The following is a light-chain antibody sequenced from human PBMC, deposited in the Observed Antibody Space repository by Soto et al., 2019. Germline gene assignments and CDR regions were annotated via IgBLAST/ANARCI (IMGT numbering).Light chain of an antibody. CDR2: KVS. CDR3: MQGTHWPRT. Sequence: DVVMTQSPLSLPVTLGQPASISCRSSQSLVYSDGNTYLNWFQQRPGQSPRRLIYKVSNRDSGVPDRVSGSGSGTDFTLKISRVEAEDGGIYYCMQGTHWPRTFGQGTKVEIK. J-gene: IGKJ1*01. V-gene: IGKV2-30*01. CDR1: QSLVYSDGNTY.